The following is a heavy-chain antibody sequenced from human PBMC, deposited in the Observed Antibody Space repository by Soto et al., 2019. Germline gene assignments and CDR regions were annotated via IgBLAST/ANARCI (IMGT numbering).Heavy chain of an antibody. D-gene: IGHD3-22*01. V-gene: IGHV1-69*13. CDR1: GGTFSSYA. Sequence: GASVKVSCKASGGTFSSYAISWVRQAPGQGLEWMGGIIPIFGTANYAQKFQGRVTITADESTSTAYMELSSLRSEDTAVYYCAREGYYDSSGYYGGNWFDPWGQGTLVTVSS. J-gene: IGHJ5*02. CDR3: AREGYYDSSGYYGGNWFDP. CDR2: IIPIFGTA.